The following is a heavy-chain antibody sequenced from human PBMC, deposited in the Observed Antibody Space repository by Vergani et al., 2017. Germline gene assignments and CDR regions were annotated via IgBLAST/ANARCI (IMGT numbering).Heavy chain of an antibody. D-gene: IGHD2-2*01. CDR2: ISYDGSNK. V-gene: IGHV3-30-3*01. CDR3: ARDIRRYCSSTCCWVPMDV. CDR1: GFTFSSYA. Sequence: QVQLVESGGGVVQPGRSLRLSCAASGFTFSSYAMHWVRQAPGKGLEWVAVISYDGSNKYYADSVKGRFTISRDNSKNTLYLQMNSLRAEDTAVYYCARDIRRYCSSTCCWVPMDVWGKGTTVTVSS. J-gene: IGHJ6*04.